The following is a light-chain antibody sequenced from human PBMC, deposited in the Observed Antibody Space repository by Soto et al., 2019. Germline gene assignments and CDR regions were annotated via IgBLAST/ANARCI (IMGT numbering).Light chain of an antibody. J-gene: IGKJ1*01. CDR3: QQSHSIPWT. Sequence: DIQMTESPSSLSASVGARVTTTCRASQSISSYLNWYKQKPGKAPKILSYAASSLESGVPPRVSGSGSGTDFTLTITSLKPEDFDTYYCQQSHSIPWTFGQGTKVDIK. CDR2: AAS. V-gene: IGKV1-39*01. CDR1: QSISSY.